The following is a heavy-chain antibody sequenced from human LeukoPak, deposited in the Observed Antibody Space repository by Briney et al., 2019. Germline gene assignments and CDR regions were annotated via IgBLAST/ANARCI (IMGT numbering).Heavy chain of an antibody. CDR3: ARPRGNWNYGRKHWSGAFDI. Sequence: ASVKVSCKASGYTFTGYYMHWVRQAPGQGLEWMGWINPNSGGTNYAQKFQGRVTMTRDTSISTAYMELSSLRSEDTAVYYCARPRGNWNYGRKHWSGAFDIRGQGTMVTVSS. J-gene: IGHJ3*02. D-gene: IGHD1-7*01. CDR2: INPNSGGT. V-gene: IGHV1-2*02. CDR1: GYTFTGYY.